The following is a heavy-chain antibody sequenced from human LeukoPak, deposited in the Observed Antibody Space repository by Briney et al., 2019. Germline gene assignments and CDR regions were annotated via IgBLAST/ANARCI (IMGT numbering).Heavy chain of an antibody. CDR3: ASQTRHCSGGSCYGGWFDP. CDR2: MYYSGST. Sequence: PSETLSLTCTVSGGSMSSASYYWGWIRQPPGKGLEWIGSMYYSGSTYYNPSLKSRVTISVGTSKNQFSLKLCSVTAADTAVYYCASQTRHCSGGSCYGGWFDPWGQGTLVTVSS. J-gene: IGHJ5*02. V-gene: IGHV4-39*01. D-gene: IGHD2-15*01. CDR1: GGSMSSASYY.